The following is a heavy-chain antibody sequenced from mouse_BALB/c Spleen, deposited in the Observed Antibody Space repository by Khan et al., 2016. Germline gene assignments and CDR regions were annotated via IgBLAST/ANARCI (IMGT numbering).Heavy chain of an antibody. J-gene: IGHJ3*01. CDR1: GYTFTDYS. Sequence: QIQLVQSGPELKKPGETVKISCKASGYTFTDYSIHWVRQAPGKGLKWMGWINTETGEPTYADDFKGRFAFSLETSASTAYLQINNLKNEDTATYFCARYGWFAYWGQGTLVTVSA. V-gene: IGHV9-2-1*01. CDR2: INTETGEP. D-gene: IGHD1-1*01. CDR3: ARYGWFAY.